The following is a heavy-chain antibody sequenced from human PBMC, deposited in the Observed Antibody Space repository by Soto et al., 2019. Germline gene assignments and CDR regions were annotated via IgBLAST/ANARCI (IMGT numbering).Heavy chain of an antibody. J-gene: IGHJ4*02. CDR2: IIPMFGTA. V-gene: IGHV1-69*01. Sequence: QVQLVQSGAEVKKPGSSVKVSCKASGGTLSNYAINWVRQAPGQGLEWMGGIIPMFGTANYAQKFQRRVTITADGSTSTAYMELSSLRSEDTAVYYCARGGFSSSYRLDYWGQGTLVAVAS. CDR3: ARGGFSSSYRLDY. CDR1: GGTLSNYA. D-gene: IGHD6-6*01.